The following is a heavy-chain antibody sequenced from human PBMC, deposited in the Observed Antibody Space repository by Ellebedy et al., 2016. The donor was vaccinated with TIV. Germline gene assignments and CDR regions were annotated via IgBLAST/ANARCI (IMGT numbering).Heavy chain of an antibody. V-gene: IGHV3-48*01. J-gene: IGHJ3*02. CDR1: GFTFSRYS. D-gene: IGHD6-13*01. CDR3: AAAVGAGDDAFDI. Sequence: GGSLRLXCAASGFTFSRYSMNWVRQAPGKGLEWVSYISSSSSTIYYADSVKGRFTISRDKAKNSLYLQMNSLRAEDTAVYYCAAAVGAGDDAFDIWGQGTMVTVSS. CDR2: ISSSSSTI.